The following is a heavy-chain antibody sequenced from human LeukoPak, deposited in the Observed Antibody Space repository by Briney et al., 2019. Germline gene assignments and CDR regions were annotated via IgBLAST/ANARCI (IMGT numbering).Heavy chain of an antibody. Sequence: SETLSLTCTVSGGSISSSSYYWGWIRQPPGKGLEWIGSIYYSGSTYYNPSLKSRVTISVDTSKNQFSLKLSSVTAADTAVYYCARVGDRSGPNDYWGQGTLVTVSS. D-gene: IGHD6-19*01. CDR1: GGSISSSSYY. CDR2: IYYSGST. J-gene: IGHJ4*02. V-gene: IGHV4-39*01. CDR3: ARVGDRSGPNDY.